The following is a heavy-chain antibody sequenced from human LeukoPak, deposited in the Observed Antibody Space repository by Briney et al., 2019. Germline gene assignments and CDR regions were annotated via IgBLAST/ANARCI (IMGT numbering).Heavy chain of an antibody. CDR1: GFTFSSYG. Sequence: PGGTLRLSCAASGFTFSSYGMSWVRQAPGKGLEWVSAISGSGGSTYYADSVKGRFTISRDNSKNTLYLQMNSLRAEDTAVYYCAKDPIALYYYGSGSYYNPIDYWGQGTLVTVSS. D-gene: IGHD3-10*01. CDR3: AKDPIALYYYGSGSYYNPIDY. V-gene: IGHV3-23*01. CDR2: ISGSGGST. J-gene: IGHJ4*02.